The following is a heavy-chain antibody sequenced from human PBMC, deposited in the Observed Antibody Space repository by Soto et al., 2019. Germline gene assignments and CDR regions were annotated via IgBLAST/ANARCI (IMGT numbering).Heavy chain of an antibody. CDR3: AREEGVHCILTGCYRALRFDD. CDR1: GYTFTHFY. V-gene: IGHV1-18*01. Sequence: VVSVKVPWKAFGYTFTHFYITWVRQAPGRGLVWVGAISPHNFNTKFAQKFQGRVTLTTDTSTNTAYMELRSLTSDDTAVYYCAREEGVHCILTGCYRALRFDDWGQGGLVPVS. CDR2: ISPHNFNT. D-gene: IGHD3-9*01. J-gene: IGHJ4*02.